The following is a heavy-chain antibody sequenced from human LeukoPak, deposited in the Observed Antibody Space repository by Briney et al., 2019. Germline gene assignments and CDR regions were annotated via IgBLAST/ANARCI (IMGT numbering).Heavy chain of an antibody. V-gene: IGHV3-30*04. D-gene: IGHD3-10*01. CDR1: GFTFSSYA. CDR2: ISYDGSNK. J-gene: IGHJ5*02. CDR3: ARDFLYYGSGSYNGFDP. Sequence: GGSLRLSCAASGFTFSSYAMHWVRQAPGKGLEWVAVISYDGSNKYYADSVKGRFTISRDNSKNTLYLQMNSLRAEDTAVYYCARDFLYYGSGSYNGFDPWGQGTLVTVSS.